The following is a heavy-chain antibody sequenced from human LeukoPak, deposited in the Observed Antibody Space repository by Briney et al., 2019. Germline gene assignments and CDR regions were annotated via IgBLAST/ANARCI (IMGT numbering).Heavy chain of an antibody. CDR1: GYTLTELS. CDR2: FDPEDGET. CDR3: ATGGLTFGGPPPGFF. Sequence: ASVKVSCKVSGYTLTELSMHWVRQAPGKGLEWMGSFDPEDGETIYAQKFQGRVTMTEDTSTDTAYMELSSLRSEDTAVYYCATGGLTFGGPPPGFFWGQGTMVTVSS. J-gene: IGHJ3*01. D-gene: IGHD3-16*01. V-gene: IGHV1-24*01.